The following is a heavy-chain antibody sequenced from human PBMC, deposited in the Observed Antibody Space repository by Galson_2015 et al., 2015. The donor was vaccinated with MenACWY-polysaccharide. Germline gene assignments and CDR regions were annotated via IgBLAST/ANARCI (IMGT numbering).Heavy chain of an antibody. V-gene: IGHV3-21*01. D-gene: IGHD6-19*01. Sequence: SLRLSCAASGFNFKDYHTNWVRQAPGKGLEWVATITNTQTRLYYADSVKGRFTISRGNANNSLSLQMNSLRAEDTAVYYCARDSRQIAVGDWFDPWGQGTLVTVSS. CDR3: ARDSRQIAVGDWFDP. CDR1: GFNFKDYH. CDR2: ITNTQTRL. J-gene: IGHJ5*02.